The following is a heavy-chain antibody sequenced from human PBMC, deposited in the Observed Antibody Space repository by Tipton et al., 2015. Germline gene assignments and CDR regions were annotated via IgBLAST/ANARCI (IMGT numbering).Heavy chain of an antibody. CDR3: ARARGRHGGLFDS. Sequence: TLSLTCTVSGGSISSGIYYWGWIRQPPGKGLEWIGSIYYSGSAYYNPSLKSRVTISVDTSKTQFSLKMSSVTASDTAVYYCARARGRHGGLFDSWGQGILVTVSS. J-gene: IGHJ4*02. CDR2: IYYSGSA. CDR1: GGSISSGIYY. D-gene: IGHD4-23*01. V-gene: IGHV4-39*07.